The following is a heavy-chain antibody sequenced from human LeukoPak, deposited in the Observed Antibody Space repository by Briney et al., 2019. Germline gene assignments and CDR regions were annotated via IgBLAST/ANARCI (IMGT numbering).Heavy chain of an antibody. J-gene: IGHJ5*02. V-gene: IGHV3-23*01. D-gene: IGHD6-6*01. CDR1: GFTFSSYA. CDR2: ISGSGGST. CDR3: AKEKAARPLPLNWFDP. Sequence: GGSLRLSCAASGFTFSSYAMSWVRQAPGKGLEWVSAISGSGGSTYYADSVKGRFTISRDNSKNTLYLQMNSLRAEDTAVYYCAKEKAARPLPLNWFDPWGQGTLVTVSS.